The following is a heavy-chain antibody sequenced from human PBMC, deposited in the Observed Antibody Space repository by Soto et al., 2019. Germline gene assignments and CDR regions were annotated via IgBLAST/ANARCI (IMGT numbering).Heavy chain of an antibody. CDR3: AKELYYDFWSGYSYFDY. CDR2: ISGSGGST. Sequence: GGSLRLSCAASGFTFSSYAMSWVRQAPGKGLEWVSAISGSGGSTYYADSVKGRFTISRDNSKNTLYLQMNSLRAEDTAVYYCAKELYYDFWSGYSYFDYWGQGTLVTVSS. J-gene: IGHJ4*02. D-gene: IGHD3-3*01. CDR1: GFTFSSYA. V-gene: IGHV3-23*01.